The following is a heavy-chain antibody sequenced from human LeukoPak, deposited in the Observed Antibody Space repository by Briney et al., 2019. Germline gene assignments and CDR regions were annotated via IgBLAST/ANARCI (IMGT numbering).Heavy chain of an antibody. J-gene: IGHJ4*02. CDR2: IYSTGST. Sequence: SETLSLTCTVSGGSISGYYWTWIRQPAGKGLEWIGRIYSTGSTNYNPSLKSRVTMSVDTSKNQFSLKLSSVTAADTAVYYCARVTTSSAMEDYFDYWGQGTLVTVSS. V-gene: IGHV4-4*07. D-gene: IGHD2-2*01. CDR3: ARVTTSSAMEDYFDY. CDR1: GGSISGYY.